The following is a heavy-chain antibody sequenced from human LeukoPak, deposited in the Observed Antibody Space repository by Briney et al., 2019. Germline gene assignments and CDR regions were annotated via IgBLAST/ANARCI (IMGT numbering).Heavy chain of an antibody. V-gene: IGHV1-18*04. D-gene: IGHD5-18*01. CDR1: GNTFAGYY. J-gene: IGHJ5*02. CDR3: ARDPVDSYGPSTGWFDP. Sequence: ASVKVSCKASGNTFAGYYVHWVRQAPGQGLEWMGWISAYNGNTNYAQKLQGRVTMTTDTSTSTAYMELRSLRSDDTAVYYCARDPVDSYGPSTGWFDPWGQGTLVTVSS. CDR2: ISAYNGNT.